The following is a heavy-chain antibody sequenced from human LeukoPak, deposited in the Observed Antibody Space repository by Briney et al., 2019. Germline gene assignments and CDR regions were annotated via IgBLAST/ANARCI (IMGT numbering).Heavy chain of an antibody. CDR2: INAGDGNT. CDR1: GYTFTSYA. Sequence: ASVKVSCKASGYTFTSYAMHWVRQAPGQRLERMGWINAGDGNTKYSQKFQGRVTITRDTSASTAYMELSSLRSEDTAVYYCARDLGATAFDYWGQGTLVTVSS. J-gene: IGHJ4*02. V-gene: IGHV1-3*01. CDR3: ARDLGATAFDY. D-gene: IGHD4/OR15-4a*01.